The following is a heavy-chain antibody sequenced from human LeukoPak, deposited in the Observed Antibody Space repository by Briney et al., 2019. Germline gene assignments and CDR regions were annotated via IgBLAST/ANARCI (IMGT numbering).Heavy chain of an antibody. Sequence: GGSLRLSCAASGFTFSSYEMNWVRQVPGKGLEWVSYISSGSTIYDADSVKGRFTISRDNAKNSLYLQMNSLRAEDTAVYYCARESIAVAGAPFDYWGQGTLVTVSS. CDR1: GFTFSSYE. J-gene: IGHJ4*02. D-gene: IGHD6-19*01. CDR3: ARESIAVAGAPFDY. V-gene: IGHV3-48*03. CDR2: ISSGSTI.